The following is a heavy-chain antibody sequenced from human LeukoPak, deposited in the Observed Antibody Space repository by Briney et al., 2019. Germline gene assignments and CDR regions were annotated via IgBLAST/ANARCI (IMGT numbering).Heavy chain of an antibody. CDR3: ARHRSKWLQSSFDY. Sequence: SETLSLTCTVSGGSINSSSYYWGWIRQPPGKGLEWIGSIFYSGNAYDNPSLKSRVTISVDTSKNQFSLKLNSVTAADTAVYYCARHRSKWLQSSFDYWGQGTLVTVSS. D-gene: IGHD5-24*01. V-gene: IGHV4-39*01. CDR2: IFYSGNA. J-gene: IGHJ4*02. CDR1: GGSINSSSYY.